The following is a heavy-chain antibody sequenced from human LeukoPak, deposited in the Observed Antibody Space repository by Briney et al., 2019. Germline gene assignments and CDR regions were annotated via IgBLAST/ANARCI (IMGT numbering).Heavy chain of an antibody. J-gene: IGHJ5*02. CDR1: GGTFSSYA. D-gene: IGHD3-22*01. V-gene: IGHV1-69*04. Sequence: GASVKVSCKASGGTFSSYAISWVRQAPGQGLEWMGRIIPILGIANYAQKFQGRVTITADKFTSTAYMELSSLRSEDTAVYYCAGPPNYYDIPWGQGTLVTVSS. CDR3: AGPPNYYDIP. CDR2: IIPILGIA.